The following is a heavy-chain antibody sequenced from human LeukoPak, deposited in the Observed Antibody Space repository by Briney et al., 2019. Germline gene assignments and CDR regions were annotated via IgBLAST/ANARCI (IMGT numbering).Heavy chain of an antibody. CDR1: EFTFSSHS. CDR3: AKRSDNYYDSSGYWGGNFDY. V-gene: IGHV3-21*04. CDR2: ISSSSSYI. J-gene: IGHJ4*02. D-gene: IGHD3-22*01. Sequence: GGSLRLSCAASEFTFSSHSMNWVRQAPGKGLEWVSSISSSSSYIYYADSVKGRFTISRDNAKNSLYLQMNSLRAEDTAVYYCAKRSDNYYDSSGYWGGNFDYWGQGTLVTVSS.